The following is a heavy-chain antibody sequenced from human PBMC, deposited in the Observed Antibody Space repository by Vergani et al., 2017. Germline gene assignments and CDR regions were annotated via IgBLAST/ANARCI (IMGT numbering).Heavy chain of an antibody. J-gene: IGHJ4*02. D-gene: IGHD3-10*01. V-gene: IGHV4-59*01. Sequence: QVQLQESGPGLVKPSETLSLTCAVSGGSINRYYWSWIRQPPGKGLEWIGYIYYTGSTNYNPSLKSRVTMSLDTSKNQFSLKLSSVTAADTAVYYCGRVADFYGLGSRLFDLWGQGILVTVSS. CDR2: IYYTGST. CDR3: GRVADFYGLGSRLFDL. CDR1: GGSINRYY.